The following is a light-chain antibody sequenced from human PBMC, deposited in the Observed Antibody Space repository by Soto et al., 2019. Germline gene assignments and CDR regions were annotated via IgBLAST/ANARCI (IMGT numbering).Light chain of an antibody. V-gene: IGKV3-11*01. CDR2: DAS. J-gene: IGKJ5*01. CDR3: QQRSNWPPIT. Sequence: EIVLTQSPATLSLSPGERATLSCRASQSVSSYLAWYQQKPGQAPRLLIYDASNRATGIPARFSGSGSGTDFTLTISSLEPEDFAVYYCQQRSNWPPITFGHGKRLE. CDR1: QSVSSY.